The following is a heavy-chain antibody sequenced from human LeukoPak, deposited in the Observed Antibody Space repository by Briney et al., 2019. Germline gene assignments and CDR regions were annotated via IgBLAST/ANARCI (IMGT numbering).Heavy chain of an antibody. CDR1: GYTLTELS. V-gene: IGHV1-24*01. D-gene: IGHD3-10*01. J-gene: IGHJ4*02. CDR3: ANPGDYYGSGSYSIIPFDY. Sequence: ASVKVSCKVSGYTLTELSMHWVRQAPGKGLEWMGGFDPKDGETIYAQKFQGRVTMTEDTSTDTAYMELSSLRSEDTAVYYCANPGDYYGSGSYSIIPFDYWGQGTLVTVSS. CDR2: FDPKDGET.